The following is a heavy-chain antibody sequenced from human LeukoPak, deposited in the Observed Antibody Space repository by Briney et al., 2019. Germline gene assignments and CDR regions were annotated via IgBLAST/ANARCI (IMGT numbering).Heavy chain of an antibody. V-gene: IGHV4-59*01. Sequence: SETLSLTCTVSGGSISSYYWSWIRQPPGKGLEWIGYIYYSGSTNYNPSLKSRVTISVDTSENQFSLKLSSVTAADTAVYYCARALTWPRGGFDYWGQGTLVTVSS. CDR1: GGSISSYY. CDR3: ARALTWPRGGFDY. D-gene: IGHD3-16*01. CDR2: IYYSGST. J-gene: IGHJ4*02.